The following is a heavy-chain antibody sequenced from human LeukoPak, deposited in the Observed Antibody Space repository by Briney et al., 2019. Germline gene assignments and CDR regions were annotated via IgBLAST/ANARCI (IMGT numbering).Heavy chain of an antibody. J-gene: IGHJ4*02. CDR2: ISSGGTYE. D-gene: IGHD3-10*01. Sequence: GGSLRLSCAASGFTFSNYAMHWVRQAPGKGLEWVSLISSGGTYEYYADSVKGRFTISRDNSKSTLYLQLNSLRAEDTAVYYCARDSTYYYDSGSSGLHYFDNWGQGTLVTVSS. CDR1: GFTFSNYA. V-gene: IGHV3-30*01. CDR3: ARDSTYYYDSGSSGLHYFDN.